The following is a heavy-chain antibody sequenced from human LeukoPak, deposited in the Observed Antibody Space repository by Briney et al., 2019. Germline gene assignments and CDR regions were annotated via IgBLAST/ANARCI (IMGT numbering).Heavy chain of an antibody. D-gene: IGHD3-22*01. CDR3: TRPPYYYDSSGPSSFDY. J-gene: IGHJ4*02. V-gene: IGHV3-49*03. Sequence: GSLRLSCTASGFTFGDYAMSWFRQAPGKGLEWVGFIRGKAYGGTTEYAASVKGRFTISRDDSKSIAYLQMNSLKTEDTAVYYCTRPPYYYDSSGPSSFDYWGQGTLVTVSS. CDR2: IRGKAYGGTT. CDR1: GFTFGDYA.